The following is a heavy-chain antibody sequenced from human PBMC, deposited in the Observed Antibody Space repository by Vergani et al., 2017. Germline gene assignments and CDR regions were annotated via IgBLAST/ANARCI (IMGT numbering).Heavy chain of an antibody. CDR2: INPNSGGT. CDR1: GYTFTGYY. V-gene: IGHV1-2*02. J-gene: IGHJ5*02. CDR3: AGTPVARWGFDP. Sequence: QVQLVESGGGVVQPGASVKVSCKASGYTFTGYYMHWVRQAPGQGLEWMGWINPNSGGTNYAQKFQGRVTMTRDTSISTAYMELSRLRSDDTAVYYCAGTPVARWGFDPWGQGTLVTVSS. D-gene: IGHD6-19*01.